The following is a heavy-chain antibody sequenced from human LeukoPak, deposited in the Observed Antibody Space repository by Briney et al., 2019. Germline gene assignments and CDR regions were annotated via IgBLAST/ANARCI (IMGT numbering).Heavy chain of an antibody. CDR1: GDSISSYY. CDR3: ARYRHHNWFDP. CDR2: ISNNGNI. Sequence: PSETLSLTCTVSGDSISSYYWSWIRQPPGKGLEWIGYISNNGNINHNPSLKSRVTISVDTSKNQFSLKLSSVTAADTAVCYCARYRHHNWFDPWGQGTLVTVSS. V-gene: IGHV4-59*08. J-gene: IGHJ5*02.